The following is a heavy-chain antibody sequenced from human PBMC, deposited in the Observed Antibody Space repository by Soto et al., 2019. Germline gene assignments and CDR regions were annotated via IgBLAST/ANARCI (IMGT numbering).Heavy chain of an antibody. D-gene: IGHD2-2*01. CDR2: IYHNGNT. CDR3: ARGVYCTSTSCHLDN. Sequence: SETLSLTCAVSGVSIRSGTWWSWVRQTPGRGLEWIGEIYHNGNTNYNPSLKSQVTISVDKSKNQFSLNLNSVTAADTAVYYCARGVYCTSTSCHLDNWGQGTLVTVSS. J-gene: IGHJ4*02. CDR1: GVSIRSGTW. V-gene: IGHV4-4*02.